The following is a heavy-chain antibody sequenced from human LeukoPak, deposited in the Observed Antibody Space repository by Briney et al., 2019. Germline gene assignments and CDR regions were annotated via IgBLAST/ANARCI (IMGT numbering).Heavy chain of an antibody. CDR1: GFSLSTSGMC. CDR3: ARIPPELGIRGAFDI. CDR2: IDWDDDK. Sequence: GSGPTLVNPTQTLTLTCTFSGFSLSTSGMCVSWIRQPPGKALEWLARIDWDDDKYYSTSLKTRLTISKDTSKNQVVLTMTNMDPVDTATYYCARIPPELGIRGAFDIWGQGTMVTVSS. J-gene: IGHJ3*02. D-gene: IGHD7-27*01. V-gene: IGHV2-70*11.